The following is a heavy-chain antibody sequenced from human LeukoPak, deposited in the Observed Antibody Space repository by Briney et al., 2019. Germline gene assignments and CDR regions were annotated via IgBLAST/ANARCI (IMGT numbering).Heavy chain of an antibody. CDR1: AGSISSSSYY. J-gene: IGHJ3*02. Sequence: SETLSLTCTLAAGSISSSSYYWGWIRQPPGKGLEWIGSIYYSGSTYYNPSLKSRVTISVDTSKNQFSLKLSSVTAADTAVYYCARDPRNYYDSSGGRDAFDIWGQGTMVTVSS. CDR2: IYYSGST. CDR3: ARDPRNYYDSSGGRDAFDI. D-gene: IGHD3-22*01. V-gene: IGHV4-39*07.